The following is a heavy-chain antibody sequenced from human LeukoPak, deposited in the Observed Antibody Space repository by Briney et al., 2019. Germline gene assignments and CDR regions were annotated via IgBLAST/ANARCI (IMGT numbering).Heavy chain of an antibody. D-gene: IGHD3-10*01. CDR1: GYTFTSYY. CDR3: SKESEGWFDP. V-gene: IGHV1-46*03. Sequence: ASVKVSCKASGYTFTSYYIHWVRQAPGQGLEWMGIINPSGGSTSYAQKFQGRVTMTRDTSTSTVYMELSSLRSDDTAVYCCSKESEGWFDPWGQGTLVTVSS. J-gene: IGHJ5*02. CDR2: INPSGGST.